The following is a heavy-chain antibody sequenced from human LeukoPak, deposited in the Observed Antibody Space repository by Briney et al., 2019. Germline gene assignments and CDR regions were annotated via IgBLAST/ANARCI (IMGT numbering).Heavy chain of an antibody. J-gene: IGHJ4*02. D-gene: IGHD6-25*01. Sequence: PSETLSLTCTVSGGSISNYYWSWIRQPPGKGLEWIGYIYYSGSTNYNPSLKSRVTMSVDTSKNQFSLKFRSVTAADTAVYYCARHVVAAAAHQYSFDYWGQGTLVTVSS. CDR1: GGSISNYY. CDR2: IYYSGST. CDR3: ARHVVAAAAHQYSFDY. V-gene: IGHV4-59*08.